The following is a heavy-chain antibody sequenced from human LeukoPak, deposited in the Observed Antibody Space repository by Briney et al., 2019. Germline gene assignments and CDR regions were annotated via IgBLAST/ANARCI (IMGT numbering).Heavy chain of an antibody. CDR3: ARVYSSGWYVYYVDY. CDR2: ISAYNGNT. CDR1: GYTFTSYG. J-gene: IGHJ4*02. V-gene: IGHV1-18*01. Sequence: ASVKVSCKASGYTFTSYGISWVRQAPGQGLEWMGWISAYNGNTNYAQKLQGRVTMTTDTSTSTAYMELRSLRSDDTAVYYCARVYSSGWYVYYVDYWGQGTLVTVSS. D-gene: IGHD6-19*01.